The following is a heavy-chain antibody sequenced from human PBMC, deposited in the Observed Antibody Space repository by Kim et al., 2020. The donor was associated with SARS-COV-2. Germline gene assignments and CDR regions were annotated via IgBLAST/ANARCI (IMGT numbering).Heavy chain of an antibody. Sequence: NPSLKSRVTISVDTSKNQFSLKLSSVTAADTAVYYCAIVGGYSYGVPFDYWGQGTLVTVSS. J-gene: IGHJ4*02. V-gene: IGHV4-34*01. CDR3: AIVGGYSYGVPFDY. D-gene: IGHD5-18*01.